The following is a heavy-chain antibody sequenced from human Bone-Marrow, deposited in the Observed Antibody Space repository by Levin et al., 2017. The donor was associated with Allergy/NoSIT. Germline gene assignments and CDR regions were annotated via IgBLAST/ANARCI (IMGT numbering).Heavy chain of an antibody. CDR3: AREGGRYYYDSSGYQIDAFDI. CDR2: IWYDGSNK. CDR1: GFTFSSYG. V-gene: IGHV3-33*01. Sequence: QPGGSLRLSCAASGFTFSSYGMHWVRQAPGKGLEWVAVIWYDGSNKYYADSVKGRFTISRDNSKNTLYLQMNSLRAEDTAVYYCAREGGRYYYDSSGYQIDAFDIWGQGTMVTVSS. J-gene: IGHJ3*02. D-gene: IGHD3-22*01.